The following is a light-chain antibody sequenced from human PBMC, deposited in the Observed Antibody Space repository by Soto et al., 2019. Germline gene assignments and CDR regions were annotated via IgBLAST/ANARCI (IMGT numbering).Light chain of an antibody. V-gene: IGKV3-20*01. Sequence: EIVCTQSPCTLSLSPGERATLSCRTSQTLSSSFLAWYQQTPGQAPRLLIYDTSTRAIDIPDRFSGSGSGTEFTLTISRLEPEDFAVYYCQQYGYLGTFGQGTQVDIK. CDR2: DTS. J-gene: IGKJ1*01. CDR1: QTLSSSF. CDR3: QQYGYLGT.